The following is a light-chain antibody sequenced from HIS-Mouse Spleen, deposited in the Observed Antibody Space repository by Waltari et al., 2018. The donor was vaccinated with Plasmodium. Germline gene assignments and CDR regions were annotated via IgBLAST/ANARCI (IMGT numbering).Light chain of an antibody. V-gene: IGKV1-39*01. J-gene: IGKJ2*01. Sequence: DIQMTQSPSSLSASVGDRVTITCRASKRISSYLNWYQQKQGKAPKLLIYAASSLQRVVPTRFSGSEYVTDFTLTISSLQPEDFATYYCQQSYSTPTFGQGTKLEIK. CDR3: QQSYSTPT. CDR2: AAS. CDR1: KRISSY.